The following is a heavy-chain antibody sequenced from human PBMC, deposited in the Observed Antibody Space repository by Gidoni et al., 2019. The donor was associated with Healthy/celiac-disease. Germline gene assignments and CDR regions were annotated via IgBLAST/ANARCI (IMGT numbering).Heavy chain of an antibody. CDR1: GFTLSSYA. D-gene: IGHD6-19*01. CDR2: ISGSGGST. J-gene: IGHJ4*02. V-gene: IGHV3-23*01. Sequence: EVQLLASGGGLVQPGGSLRLSCAASGFTLSSYAMSWVRQAPGKGLEWVSAISGSGGSTYYADSVKGRFTISRDNSKNTLYLQMNSLRAEDTAVYYCAKDLAVAGIRGSGYWGQGTLVTVSS. CDR3: AKDLAVAGIRGSGY.